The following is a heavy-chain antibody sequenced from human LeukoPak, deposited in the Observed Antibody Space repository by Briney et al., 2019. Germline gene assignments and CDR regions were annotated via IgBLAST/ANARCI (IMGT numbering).Heavy chain of an antibody. CDR3: ARGYCSGGSCYSGSYDAFDI. CDR2: IYYSGST. J-gene: IGHJ3*02. Sequence: SETLSLTCTVSGGSISSSSYYWGWIRQPPGKGLEWIGSIYYSGSTYYNPSLKSRVTISVDTSKNQFSLKLSSVTAADTAVYYCARGYCSGGSCYSGSYDAFDIWGQGTMVTVSS. V-gene: IGHV4-39*01. CDR1: GGSISSSSYY. D-gene: IGHD2-15*01.